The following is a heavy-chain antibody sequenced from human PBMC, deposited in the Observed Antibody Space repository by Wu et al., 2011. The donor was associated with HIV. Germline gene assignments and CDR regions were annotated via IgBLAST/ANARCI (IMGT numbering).Heavy chain of an antibody. Sequence: QVQLVQSGAEVKKPGASVKVSCKASGYTFTSFGVSWVRQAPGQGLEWMGWTSAYNGDTNYVQKPQGRVTMTTDTSTSTAYMELRSLRSDDTAVYYCARDPPGYPYYFDYWAREPWSPSPQ. CDR3: ARDPPGYPYYFDY. D-gene: IGHD5-12*01. CDR1: GYTFTSFG. V-gene: IGHV1-18*01. CDR2: TSAYNGDT. J-gene: IGHJ4*02.